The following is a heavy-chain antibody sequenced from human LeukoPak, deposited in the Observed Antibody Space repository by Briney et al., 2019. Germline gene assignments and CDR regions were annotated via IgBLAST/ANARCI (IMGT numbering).Heavy chain of an antibody. V-gene: IGHV4-30-4*08. D-gene: IGHD3-22*01. CDR2: ICYSGST. J-gene: IGHJ4*02. Sequence: PSETLSLTCTVSGGSISSGDYYWSWIRQPPGKGLEWIGYICYSGSTYYNPSLKSRVTISVDTSKNQFSLKLSSVTAADTAVYYCARVAYYYDSSGYSPVDYWGQGTLVTVSS. CDR1: GGSISSGDYY. CDR3: ARVAYYYDSSGYSPVDY.